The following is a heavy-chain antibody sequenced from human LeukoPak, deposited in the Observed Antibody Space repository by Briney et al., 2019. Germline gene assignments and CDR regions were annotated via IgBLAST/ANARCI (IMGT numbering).Heavy chain of an antibody. CDR1: GRAFSSYY. V-gene: IGHV4-59*01. J-gene: IGHJ4*02. D-gene: IGHD6-13*01. CDR2: INYSGST. Sequence: SETLSITCTAAGRAFSSYYRSWIRQPPGKGLEWIGYINYSGSTNYNPSLKSRVTISVDMSKNQISLKMTTVTAADTAVYYCARGGRGAAAAEDYWGQGTLVTVSS. CDR3: ARGGRGAAAAEDY.